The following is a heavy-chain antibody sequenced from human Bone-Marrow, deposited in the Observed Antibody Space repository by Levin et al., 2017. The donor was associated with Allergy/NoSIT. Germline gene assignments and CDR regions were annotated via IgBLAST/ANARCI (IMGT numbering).Heavy chain of an antibody. Sequence: GGSLRLSCAASGFTFRSYGMTWVRQAPGKGLEWVATISGSGENTDYADSVRGRFTISRDDSTHTLFLQMNSLRAEDTAVYYCARDKNTGYIDYWGQGTLVTVSS. J-gene: IGHJ4*02. CDR3: ARDKNTGYIDY. CDR2: ISGSGENT. V-gene: IGHV3-23*01. CDR1: GFTFRSYG. D-gene: IGHD5-12*01.